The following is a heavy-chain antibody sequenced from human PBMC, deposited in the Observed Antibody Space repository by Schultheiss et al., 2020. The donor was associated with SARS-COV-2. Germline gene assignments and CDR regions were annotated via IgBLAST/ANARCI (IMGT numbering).Heavy chain of an antibody. V-gene: IGHV3-53*01. D-gene: IGHD1/OR15-1a*01. CDR2: LYPGGAT. CDR3: ARGQGNMNGLYYFDS. CDR1: GFNVNSKY. J-gene: IGHJ4*02. Sequence: GGSLRLSCAASGFNVNSKYMTWVRQVPGKGLECISVLYPGGATYYADSVKGRFSISRDNSKNSPYLQMKNLRAEDTAVYFCARGQGNMNGLYYFDSWGQGTLVTVSS.